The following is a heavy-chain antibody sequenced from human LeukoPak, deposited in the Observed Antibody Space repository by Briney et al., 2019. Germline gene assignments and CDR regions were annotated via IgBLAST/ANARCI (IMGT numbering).Heavy chain of an antibody. Sequence: GESLKISCNGSGYSFTSYWIGCVRHMPGKRLEWMGIIYPGDSDTRYSPSFKGQVTISADKSISTAYLQWSSLKASDTAMYYCARVLGSSGRYFYYYMDVWGKGTTVTVSS. CDR1: GYSFTSYW. V-gene: IGHV5-51*01. J-gene: IGHJ6*03. CDR3: ARVLGSSGRYFYYYMDV. D-gene: IGHD3-9*01. CDR2: IYPGDSDT.